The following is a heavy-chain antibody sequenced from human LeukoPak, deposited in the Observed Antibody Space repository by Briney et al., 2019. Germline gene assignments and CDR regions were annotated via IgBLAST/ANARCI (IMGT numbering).Heavy chain of an antibody. D-gene: IGHD4-17*01. CDR2: ISAYNGNT. V-gene: IGHV1-18*01. J-gene: IGHJ5*02. CDR1: GYTFTSYG. Sequence: GASVKVSCKASGYTFTSYGISWVRQAPGQGLEWMGWISAYNGNTNYAQKLQGRVTMTTDTSTSTAYMELRSLRSDDTAVYYCARDPDYGDGGYNWFDPWGQGTLVTVSS. CDR3: ARDPDYGDGGYNWFDP.